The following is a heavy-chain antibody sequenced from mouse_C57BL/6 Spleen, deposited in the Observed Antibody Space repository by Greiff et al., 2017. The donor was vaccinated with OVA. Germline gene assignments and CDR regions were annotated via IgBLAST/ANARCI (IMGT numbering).Heavy chain of an antibody. CDR2: INPNNGGT. CDR3: ARCDYGSYFDY. CDR1: GYTFTDYT. V-gene: IGHV1-18*01. Sequence: VQLQQSGPELVKPGASVKIPCKASGYTFTDYTMDWVKQSLGKSLEWIGDINPNNGGTIYNQKFKGKATLTVDKSSSTAYMELRSLTSEDTAVYYCARCDYGSYFDYWGQGTTLTVSS. D-gene: IGHD2-4*01. J-gene: IGHJ2*01.